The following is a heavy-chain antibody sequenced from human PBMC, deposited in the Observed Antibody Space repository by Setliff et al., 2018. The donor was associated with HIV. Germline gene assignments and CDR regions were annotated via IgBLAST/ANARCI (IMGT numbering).Heavy chain of an antibody. J-gene: IGHJ3*02. Sequence: LRLSCAASGFTFSSYGMHWVRQAPGKGLEWVAVIWYGGSNKYYADSVKGRFTISRDNSKNTLYLQMNSPRAEDTAVYYCAKDLGVLDAFDIWGQGTMVTVSS. CDR2: IWYGGSNK. CDR1: GFTFSSYG. CDR3: AKDLGVLDAFDI. V-gene: IGHV3-33*06. D-gene: IGHD3-10*01.